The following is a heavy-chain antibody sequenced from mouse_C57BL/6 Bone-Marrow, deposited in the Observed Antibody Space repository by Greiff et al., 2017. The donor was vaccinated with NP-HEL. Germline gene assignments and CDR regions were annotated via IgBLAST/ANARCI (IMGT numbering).Heavy chain of an antibody. J-gene: IGHJ4*01. CDR2: IDPNSGGT. V-gene: IGHV1-62-3*01. CDR3: ARAGWITTVVADYYAMDY. D-gene: IGHD1-1*01. CDR1: GYTFTSYW. Sequence: QVQLQQPGAELVKPGASVKLSCKASGYTFTSYWMHWVKQRPGRGLEWIGRIDPNSGGTKYNEKFKSKATLTADKSSSTAYMELRSLTSEDSAVYFCARAGWITTVVADYYAMDYWGQGTSVTVSS.